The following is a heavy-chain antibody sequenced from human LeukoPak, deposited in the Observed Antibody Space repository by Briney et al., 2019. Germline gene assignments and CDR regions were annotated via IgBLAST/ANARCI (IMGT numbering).Heavy chain of an antibody. D-gene: IGHD3-9*01. J-gene: IGHJ3*01. Sequence: PGGSLRLSCAASGFTFRSYSMNWARQAPGKGLEWVSYISSSSSTIYYADSVKGRFTISRDNAKNSLYLQMNSLRDEDTAVYYCARGIGESIGFRHFDWLIDAFDFWGQGTMVSVS. CDR1: GFTFRSYS. CDR3: ARGIGESIGFRHFDWLIDAFDF. CDR2: ISSSSSTI. V-gene: IGHV3-48*02.